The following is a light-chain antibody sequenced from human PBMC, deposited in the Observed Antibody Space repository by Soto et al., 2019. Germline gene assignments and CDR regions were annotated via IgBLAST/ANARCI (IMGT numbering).Light chain of an antibody. CDR2: DAS. J-gene: IGKJ1*01. V-gene: IGKV1-5*01. CDR3: HQYKTYSP. CDR1: QSINNR. Sequence: DRVTITCRASQSINNRLAWYKQKPGKAPKLLIYDASTLESGVSSRFSVTGSEKECTITITDLQADDVATDLCHQYKTYSPFGPGTKVDI.